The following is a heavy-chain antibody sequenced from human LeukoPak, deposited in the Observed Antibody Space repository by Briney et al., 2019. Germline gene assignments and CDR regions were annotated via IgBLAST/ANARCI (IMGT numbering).Heavy chain of an antibody. D-gene: IGHD5-18*01. CDR1: GFTFDDYA. CDR3: AKDSRGYSTGDFDY. Sequence: PGGSLRLSCAASGFTFDDYAMHWVRQAPGKGLEWVSGISWNSGSIGYADSVKGRFTISRDNAKSSLYLQMNSLRAEDTALYYCAKDSRGYSTGDFDYWGQGTLVTVSS. J-gene: IGHJ4*02. V-gene: IGHV3-9*01. CDR2: ISWNSGSI.